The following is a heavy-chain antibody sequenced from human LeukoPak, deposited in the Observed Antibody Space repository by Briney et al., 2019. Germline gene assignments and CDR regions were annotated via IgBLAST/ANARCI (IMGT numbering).Heavy chain of an antibody. J-gene: IGHJ4*02. CDR3: ARVYYYDSSGYYFTFDY. CDR1: GYSFTSYW. V-gene: IGHV5-51*01. D-gene: IGHD3-22*01. CDR2: IYPGDSDT. Sequence: GESLKISCKGSGYSFTSYWIGWVRQMPGKGLEWMGIIYPGDSDTRYSPSFQGQVTISADKSISTAYLHWSSLKASDTAMYYCARVYYYDSSGYYFTFDYWGQGTLVTVSS.